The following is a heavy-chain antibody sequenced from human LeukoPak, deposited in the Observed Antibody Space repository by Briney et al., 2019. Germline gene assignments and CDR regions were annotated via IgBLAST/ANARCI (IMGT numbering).Heavy chain of an antibody. CDR1: GGSISRYY. Sequence: SETLSLTCTVSGGSISRYYWSWIRQPAGKGLQWIGRIYGSGSTTYNPSLKSRLTMSVDTSKNQFSLKLSSMTAADTAIYYCARDPGTTGEVKFDPWGQGILVTVSS. J-gene: IGHJ5*02. CDR2: IYGSGST. V-gene: IGHV4-4*07. CDR3: ARDPGTTGEVKFDP. D-gene: IGHD4-17*01.